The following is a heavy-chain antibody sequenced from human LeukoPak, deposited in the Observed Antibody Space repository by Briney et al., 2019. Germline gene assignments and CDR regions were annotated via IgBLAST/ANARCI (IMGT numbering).Heavy chain of an antibody. CDR3: ARLSSSSWYRWFDP. CDR1: GGTFSSYA. Sequence: SVKVSCKASGGTFSSYAISWVRQAPGPGLEWMGRIIPIFGTANYAQKFQGRVTITTDESTSTAYMELRSLRSEDTAVYYCARLSSSSWYRWFDPWGQGTLVTVSS. D-gene: IGHD6-13*01. V-gene: IGHV1-69*05. J-gene: IGHJ5*02. CDR2: IIPIFGTA.